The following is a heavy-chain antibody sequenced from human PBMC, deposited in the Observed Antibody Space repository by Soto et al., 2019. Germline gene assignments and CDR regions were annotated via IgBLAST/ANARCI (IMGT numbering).Heavy chain of an antibody. V-gene: IGHV1-18*01. D-gene: IGHD3-22*01. Sequence: GSSVKVSCKASGYLFISYVISWVRQAPGQGLEWMGRISAYNGNTNYAQNLQGRVTMTTDTSTSTAYMELRSLRSDDTAVYYCVKDRDSNTWRSRDVWGPGTTVTVSS. CDR1: GYLFISYV. J-gene: IGHJ6*02. CDR2: ISAYNGNT. CDR3: VKDRDSNTWRSRDV.